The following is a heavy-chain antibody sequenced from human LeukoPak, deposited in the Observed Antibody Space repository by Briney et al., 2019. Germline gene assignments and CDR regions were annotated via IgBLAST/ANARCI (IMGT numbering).Heavy chain of an antibody. J-gene: IGHJ4*02. Sequence: GGSLRLSCAASGFTFSSYWMSWVRQAPGKGLEWVANIKQDGSEKYYVDSVKGRITISRDNAKKSLYLQMNSLRADDTAVYYCAREKYYGSGILYYFDSWGQGTLVTVSS. D-gene: IGHD3-10*01. CDR3: AREKYYGSGILYYFDS. CDR2: IKQDGSEK. CDR1: GFTFSSYW. V-gene: IGHV3-7*01.